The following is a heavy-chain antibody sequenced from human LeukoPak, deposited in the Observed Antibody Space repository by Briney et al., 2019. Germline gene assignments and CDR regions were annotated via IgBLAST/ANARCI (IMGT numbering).Heavy chain of an antibody. V-gene: IGHV3-48*03. D-gene: IGHD3-10*01. Sequence: PGGSLRLSCAASGFSFSSFEMSRVRQAPGKGLEWVSYISSGGSTIYYADSVKGRFTISRDNARNSLYLQMNSLRVEDTAVYYCARGVAGSGSYYNVGFDFWGQGALVTVSS. CDR2: ISSGGSTI. CDR1: GFSFSSFE. CDR3: ARGVAGSGSYYNVGFDF. J-gene: IGHJ4*02.